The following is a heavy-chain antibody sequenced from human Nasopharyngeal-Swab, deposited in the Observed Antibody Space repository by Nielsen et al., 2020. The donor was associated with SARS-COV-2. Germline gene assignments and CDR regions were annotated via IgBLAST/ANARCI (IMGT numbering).Heavy chain of an antibody. V-gene: IGHV3-74*01. J-gene: IGHJ4*02. D-gene: IGHD3-16*01. CDR2: INSDGSST. CDR3: ARDIDDYVWGSYFDY. CDR1: GFTFSSYW. Sequence: GESLKISCAASGFTFSSYWMHWVRQAPGKGLVGVSRINSDGSSTSYADSVKGRFTISRDNAKNTLYLQMNSLRAEDTAVYYCARDIDDYVWGSYFDYWGQGTLVTVSS.